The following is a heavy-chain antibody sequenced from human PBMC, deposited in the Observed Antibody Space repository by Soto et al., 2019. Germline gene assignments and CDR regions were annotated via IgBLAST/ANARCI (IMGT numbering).Heavy chain of an antibody. CDR2: IKQDGSEI. J-gene: IGHJ4*02. V-gene: IGHV3-7*04. CDR1: GFSFTNYW. CDR3: ARIGYRSSSFDY. Sequence: ESGGGLVQPGGSLRLSCAASGFSFTNYWMSWVRQAPGKGLEWLANIKQDGSEIDYVDSVKGRFTISRDNAKNSVYLQVNSLRAEDTGVYFCARIGYRSSSFDYWGQGTLVTVSS. D-gene: IGHD6-13*01.